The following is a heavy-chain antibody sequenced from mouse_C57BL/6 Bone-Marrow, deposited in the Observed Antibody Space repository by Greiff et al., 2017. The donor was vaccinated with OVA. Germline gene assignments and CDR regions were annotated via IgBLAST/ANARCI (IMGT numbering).Heavy chain of an antibody. CDR3: ALTGAMWFAY. J-gene: IGHJ3*01. D-gene: IGHD4-1*01. V-gene: IGHV1-82*01. CDR2: IYPGDGDT. Sequence: QVQLQQSGPELVKPGASVKISCKASGYAFSSSWMNWVKQRPGKGLEWIGRIYPGDGDTNYNGKFKGKATLTADKSSSTAYMQLSSLTSEDSAVYFCALTGAMWFAYWGQGTLVTVSA. CDR1: GYAFSSSW.